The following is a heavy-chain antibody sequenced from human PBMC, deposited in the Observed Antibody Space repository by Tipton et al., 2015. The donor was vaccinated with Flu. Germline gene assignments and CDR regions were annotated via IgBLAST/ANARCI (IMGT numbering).Heavy chain of an antibody. J-gene: IGHJ4*02. CDR2: IRGSAGRGAGT. V-gene: IGHV3-23*01. D-gene: IGHD6-19*01. CDR1: GDSIGSDY. CDR3: AKVIPEIVAGLDY. Sequence: LSLTCSVSGDSIGSDYFWGWIRQAPGKGLEWVSNIRGSAGRGAGTYYADSVKGRFSISRDNSKNTLYLQMNSLRAEDTAIYYCAKVIPEIVAGLDYWGQGTLVTVSS.